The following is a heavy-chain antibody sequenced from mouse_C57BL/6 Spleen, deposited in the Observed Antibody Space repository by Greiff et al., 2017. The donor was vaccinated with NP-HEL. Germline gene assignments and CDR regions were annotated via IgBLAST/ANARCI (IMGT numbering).Heavy chain of an antibody. Sequence: VQLQQPGAELVKPGASVKLSCKASGYTFTSYWMHWVKQRPGQGLEWIGMIHPNSGSTNYNEKFKSKATLTVDKSSSTAYMQLSSLTSEDSAVYYCASNDYDVGAMDYWGQGTSVTVSS. CDR2: IHPNSGST. D-gene: IGHD2-4*01. J-gene: IGHJ4*01. CDR3: ASNDYDVGAMDY. V-gene: IGHV1-64*01. CDR1: GYTFTSYW.